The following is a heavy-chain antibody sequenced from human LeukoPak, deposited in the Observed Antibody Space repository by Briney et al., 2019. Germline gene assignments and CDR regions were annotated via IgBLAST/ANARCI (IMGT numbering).Heavy chain of an antibody. Sequence: GGSLRLSCAASGFTFSSYAMSWVRQAPGKGLEWVSAISGSGGSTYYADSVKGRFTISRDNAKNSLYLQMNSLRAEDTAVYYCARDAYDSSGLSWFDPWGQGTLVTVSS. V-gene: IGHV3-23*01. CDR2: ISGSGGST. D-gene: IGHD3-22*01. J-gene: IGHJ5*02. CDR3: ARDAYDSSGLSWFDP. CDR1: GFTFSSYA.